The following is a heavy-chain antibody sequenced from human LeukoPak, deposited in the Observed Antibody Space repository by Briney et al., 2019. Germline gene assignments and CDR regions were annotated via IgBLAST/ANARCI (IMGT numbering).Heavy chain of an antibody. CDR2: ISYDGSNK. CDR1: AFTFRSYA. Sequence: GGSLRLSCAASAFTFRSYAMHWVRQAPGKGLDWVAVISYDGSNKYYADSVKGRFTISRDNSKNTLYLQMNSLRAEDTAVYYCAKDGGGYYTAYYYYMDVWGEGTTVTISS. D-gene: IGHD3-3*01. CDR3: AKDGGGYYTAYYYYMDV. V-gene: IGHV3-30*04. J-gene: IGHJ6*03.